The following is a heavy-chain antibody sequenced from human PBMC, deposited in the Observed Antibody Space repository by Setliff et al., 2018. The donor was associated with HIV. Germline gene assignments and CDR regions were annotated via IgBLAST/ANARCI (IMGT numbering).Heavy chain of an antibody. D-gene: IGHD3-9*01. CDR2: LNTDGSNT. Sequence: PGGSLRLSCAASGFTFSSYWMHWVRQAPGKGLVWVSRLNTDGSNTRYADSVKGRFTISRDDAKNSLYLQMNSLRAEDTAVYYCARDLYFYYYMDVWGKGTTVTVSS. CDR3: ARDLYFYYYMDV. J-gene: IGHJ6*03. CDR1: GFTFSSYW. V-gene: IGHV3-74*01.